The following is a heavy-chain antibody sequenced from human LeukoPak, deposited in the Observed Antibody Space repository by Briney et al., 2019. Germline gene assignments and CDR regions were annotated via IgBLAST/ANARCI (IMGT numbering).Heavy chain of an antibody. D-gene: IGHD2-21*02. Sequence: GGSLRLSCAASGFTLSSYWMSWVRHAPGRGLEWVANIKQDGSEKYYVDSVKGRFTISRDNAKNSLYLQMNSLRAEGTAVYYCARDLSVTGLYIDAFDLWGQGTMVTV. CDR1: GFTLSSYW. CDR3: ARDLSVTGLYIDAFDL. CDR2: IKQDGSEK. J-gene: IGHJ3*01. V-gene: IGHV3-7*01.